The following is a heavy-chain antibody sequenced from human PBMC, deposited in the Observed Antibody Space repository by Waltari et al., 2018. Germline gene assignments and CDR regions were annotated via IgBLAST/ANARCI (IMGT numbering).Heavy chain of an antibody. Sequence: QVQLQESGPGLVKPSQTLSLTCTVSGGSISSGSSYWSWIRQPAGKGLEWIGRIYTSGSTNYNPSLKSRVTISVDTSKNQFSLKRSSVTAADTAVYYCARGSFPDWFDPWGQGTLVTVSS. V-gene: IGHV4-61*02. CDR3: ARGSFPDWFDP. J-gene: IGHJ5*02. CDR2: IYTSGST. CDR1: GGSISSGSSY.